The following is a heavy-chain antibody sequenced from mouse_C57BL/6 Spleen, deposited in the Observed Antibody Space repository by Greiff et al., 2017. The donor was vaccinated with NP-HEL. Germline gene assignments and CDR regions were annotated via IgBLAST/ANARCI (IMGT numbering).Heavy chain of an antibody. J-gene: IGHJ3*01. CDR3: ARNGYDPWFAY. CDR2: INPSTGGT. V-gene: IGHV1-42*01. Sequence: EVKLQESGPELVKPGASVKISCKASGYSFTGYYMNWVKQSPEKSLEWIGEINPSTGGTTYNQKFKAKATLTVDKSSSTAYMQLKSLTSEDSAVYYCARNGYDPWFAYWGQGTLVTVSA. D-gene: IGHD2-2*01. CDR1: GYSFTGYY.